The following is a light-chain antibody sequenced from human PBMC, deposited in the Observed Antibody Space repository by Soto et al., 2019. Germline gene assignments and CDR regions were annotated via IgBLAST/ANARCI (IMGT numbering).Light chain of an antibody. J-gene: IGLJ1*01. CDR2: EVN. V-gene: IGLV2-14*01. Sequence: QSALAQPASVSGSPGQSITISGTGTSSNIGGYNYVSWYQQYPGKAPKLMIYEVNIRPPGVSNRFSGSKSGNTASLTISGLQAEDEADYYCSSYTSRATRVFGTGTKVTVL. CDR3: SSYTSRATRV. CDR1: SSNIGGYNY.